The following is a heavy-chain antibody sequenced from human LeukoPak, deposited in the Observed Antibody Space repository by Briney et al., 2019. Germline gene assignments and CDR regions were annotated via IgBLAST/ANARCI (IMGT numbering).Heavy chain of an antibody. CDR3: AKVPSYDYVWGSYLDY. D-gene: IGHD3-16*01. J-gene: IGHJ4*02. V-gene: IGHV3-23*01. CDR1: GFTFSSYA. CDR2: ISGSGGST. Sequence: PGGSLRLSCAASGFTFSSYAMSWVRQAPGKGLEWVSAISGSGGSTYYADSVKGRFTISRDNSKNTLHLQMNSLRVEDTAVYYCAKVPSYDYVWGSYLDYWGQGTLVTVSS.